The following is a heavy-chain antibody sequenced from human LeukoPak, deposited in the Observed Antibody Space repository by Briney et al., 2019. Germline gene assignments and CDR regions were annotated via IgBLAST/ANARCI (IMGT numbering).Heavy chain of an antibody. CDR1: GYSFTSYW. V-gene: IGHV5-51*01. CDR3: ARQDDYDSSGYGDFDY. Sequence: ASVKISCKGSGYSFTSYWIGWVRQMPGKGLEWMGIIYPGDSDTRYSPSFQGQVTISADKSISTAYLQWSSLKASDTAMYYCARQDDYDSSGYGDFDYWGQGTLVTVSS. CDR2: IYPGDSDT. J-gene: IGHJ4*02. D-gene: IGHD3-22*01.